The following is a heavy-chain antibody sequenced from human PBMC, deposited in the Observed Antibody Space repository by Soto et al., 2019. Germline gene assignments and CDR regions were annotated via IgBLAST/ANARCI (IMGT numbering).Heavy chain of an antibody. CDR1: GFTVGSNY. D-gene: IGHD3-3*01. V-gene: IGHV3-53*01. CDR2: IYSGGST. CDR3: ARWSYDFWKKAMDV. Sequence: GGSLRLSCAASGFTVGSNYMSWVRQAPGKGLEWVSVIYSGGSTYYADSVKGRLTISRDNSKNPLYIQMNSLRDEDTAVYYCARWSYDFWKKAMDVWGQGNTVTVYS. J-gene: IGHJ6*02.